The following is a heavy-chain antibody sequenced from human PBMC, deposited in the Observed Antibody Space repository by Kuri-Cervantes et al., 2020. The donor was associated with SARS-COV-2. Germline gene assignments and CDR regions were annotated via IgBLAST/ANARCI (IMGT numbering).Heavy chain of an antibody. CDR3: AKAGDIFRVAYFDY. CDR1: GFTFSSYG. V-gene: IGHV3-30-3*02. Sequence: GESLKISCVASGFTFSSYGLHWVRQAPGKGLEWVAAISHDGIKEFYADSVKGRFIISRDNSKNTLYLQMNSLRAEDTAVYYCAKAGDIFRVAYFDYWGQGTLVTVSS. CDR2: ISHDGIKE. D-gene: IGHD3-3*02. J-gene: IGHJ4*02.